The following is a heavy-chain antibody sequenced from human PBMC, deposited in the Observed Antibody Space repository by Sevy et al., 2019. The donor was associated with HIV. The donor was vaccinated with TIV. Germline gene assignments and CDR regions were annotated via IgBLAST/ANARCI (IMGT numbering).Heavy chain of an antibody. D-gene: IGHD2-21*02. CDR3: ANFDCGGDCNG. CDR1: GFNFNIYW. J-gene: IGHJ4*02. Sequence: GGSLRLSCAASGFNFNIYWMHWVRQAPGKGLVWVSLINMDGTSTSYADSVKGRFTISRDHAQNTLFLQMNSLSAEDTAVYYCANFDCGGDCNGWGQGTLVTVSS. V-gene: IGHV3-74*01. CDR2: INMDGTST.